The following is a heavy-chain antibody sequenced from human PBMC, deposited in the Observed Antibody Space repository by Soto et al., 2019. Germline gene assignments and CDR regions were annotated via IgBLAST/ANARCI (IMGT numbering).Heavy chain of an antibody. Sequence: ASVKVSCKASGGTFSSCAISWVRQAPGQGLEWMGGIIPIFGTANYAQKFQGRVTITADESTSTAYMELSSLRSEDTAVYYCARLHMVRGVNGYYYYGMDVWGQGTTVTVSS. CDR2: IIPIFGTA. D-gene: IGHD3-10*01. CDR1: GGTFSSCA. J-gene: IGHJ6*02. CDR3: ARLHMVRGVNGYYYYGMDV. V-gene: IGHV1-69*13.